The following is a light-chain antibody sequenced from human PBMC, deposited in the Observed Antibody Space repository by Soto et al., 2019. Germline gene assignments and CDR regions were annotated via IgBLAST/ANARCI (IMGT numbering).Light chain of an antibody. CDR1: SSNIGAGYD. CDR3: QSYDISLSGWV. J-gene: IGLJ3*02. CDR2: GNS. Sequence: QSVLTQPPSVSGAPGQRVTISCTGSSSNIGAGYDVHWYQQLPGTAPKLLIYGNSNRPSGVPDRFCGSKSGTSASLAITGLQAEDEADYYCQSYDISLSGWVFGGGTKLTVL. V-gene: IGLV1-40*01.